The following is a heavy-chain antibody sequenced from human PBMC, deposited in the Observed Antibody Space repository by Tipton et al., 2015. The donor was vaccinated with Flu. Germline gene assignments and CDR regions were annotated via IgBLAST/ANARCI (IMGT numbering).Heavy chain of an antibody. Sequence: SLRLSCAASGFTFSMYAMSWVRQAPGKRLEWISAISGGGGGTYYADSVKGRFTISRDNSRNTLYLRMNSLRAEDTAIYYCAKVIPELVAGLAQWGQGTLVTVSS. D-gene: IGHD6-19*01. J-gene: IGHJ4*02. CDR3: AKVIPELVAGLAQ. CDR1: GFTFSMYA. V-gene: IGHV3-23*01. CDR2: ISGGGGGT.